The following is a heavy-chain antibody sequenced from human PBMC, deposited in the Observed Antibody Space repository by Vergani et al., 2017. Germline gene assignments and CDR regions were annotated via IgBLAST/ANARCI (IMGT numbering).Heavy chain of an antibody. J-gene: IGHJ4*02. CDR2: MSGSGGST. Sequence: EVQLLESGGGLVQPGGSLRLSCAASGFTFSSYAMSWVRPAPGKGLEWVSAMSGSGGSTYYAYSVKGLFTISRDNSKNTLYLQMNSLRAEDTAVYYCAKVRYSSGWYVAPFDYWGQGTLVTVSS. CDR1: GFTFSSYA. D-gene: IGHD6-19*01. CDR3: AKVRYSSGWYVAPFDY. V-gene: IGHV3-23*01.